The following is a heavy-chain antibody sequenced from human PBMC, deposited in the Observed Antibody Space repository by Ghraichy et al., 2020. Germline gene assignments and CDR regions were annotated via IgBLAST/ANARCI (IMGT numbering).Heavy chain of an antibody. V-gene: IGHV3-74*01. D-gene: IGHD6-13*01. CDR1: GFTFSSYW. CDR2: INSDGSST. Sequence: GETLNISCAASGFTFSSYWMHWVRQAPGKGLVWVSRINSDGSSTSYADSVKGRFTISRDNAKNTLYLQMNSLRAEDTAVYYCARGDQLYSSSWFDYWGQGTLVTVSS. J-gene: IGHJ4*02. CDR3: ARGDQLYSSSWFDY.